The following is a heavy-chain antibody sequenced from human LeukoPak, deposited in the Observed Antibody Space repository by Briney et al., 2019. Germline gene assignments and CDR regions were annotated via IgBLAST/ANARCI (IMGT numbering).Heavy chain of an antibody. CDR1: GFTFSSYG. J-gene: IGHJ4*02. V-gene: IGHV3-30*18. CDR3: AKDPAEFYGGSWYDY. Sequence: GRSLRLSCAASGFTFSSYGMHWVRQAPGKGLEWVAVISYDGSNKYYADSVKGRFTISRDNSKNTLYLQMNSLRAEDTAVYYCAKDPAEFYGGSWYDYWGQGTLVTVSS. D-gene: IGHD6-13*01. CDR2: ISYDGSNK.